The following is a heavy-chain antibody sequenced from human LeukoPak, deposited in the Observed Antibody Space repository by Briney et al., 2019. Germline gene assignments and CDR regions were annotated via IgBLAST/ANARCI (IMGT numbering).Heavy chain of an antibody. V-gene: IGHV3-7*01. CDR2: IKEDGSEK. D-gene: IGHD6-19*01. J-gene: IGHJ6*02. CDR1: GFTFTKYW. Sequence: PGDSLRLSCAASGFTFTKYWMTWVRQAPGKGLEWVGNIKEDGSEKYYVDSVKGRFTISRDNAKNSLYLQMNSLRAEDTAVYYCAKDRQWLVPYYYYGMDVWGQGTTVTVSS. CDR3: AKDRQWLVPYYYYGMDV.